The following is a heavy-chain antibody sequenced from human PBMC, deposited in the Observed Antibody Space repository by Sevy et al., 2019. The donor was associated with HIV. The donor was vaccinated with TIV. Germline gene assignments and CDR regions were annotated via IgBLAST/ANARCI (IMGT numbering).Heavy chain of an antibody. CDR2: ISGLSNYK. J-gene: IGHJ6*02. Sequence: WGSLRLSCAASGFTFSSYRINWVRQAPGKGLEWVSSISGLSNYKFYSDSVKGRFTISRDNAKNSVYLQMNSLRAEDTAVYFCAKALINWDGLDVWGQGTTVTVSS. CDR1: GFTFSSYR. V-gene: IGHV3-21*01. D-gene: IGHD7-27*01. CDR3: AKALINWDGLDV.